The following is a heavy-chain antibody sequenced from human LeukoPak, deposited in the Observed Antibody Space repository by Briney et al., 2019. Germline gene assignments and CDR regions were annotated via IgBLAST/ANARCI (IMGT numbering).Heavy chain of an antibody. J-gene: IGHJ4*02. V-gene: IGHV3-7*01. CDR2: IKQDGSEK. CDR1: GFTFSSYW. D-gene: IGHD2-15*01. Sequence: QSGGSLRLSCAASGFTFSSYWMSWVRQAPGKGLEWVANIKQDGSEKYYVDSVKGRFTISRDNAKNSLYLQMNSLRAGDTAVYYCAREDCCRSGGFGYWGQGTLVTVSS. CDR3: AREDCCRSGGFGY.